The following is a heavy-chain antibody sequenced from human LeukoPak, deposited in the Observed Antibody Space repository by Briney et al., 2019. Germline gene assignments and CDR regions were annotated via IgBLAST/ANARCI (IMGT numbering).Heavy chain of an antibody. V-gene: IGHV3-23*01. CDR3: AKSPEYSSGWYYFDY. J-gene: IGHJ4*02. CDR2: ISGSGGST. Sequence: GGSLRLSCVASGFTFDDYAMHWVRQAPGKGLEWVSAISGSGGSTYYADSVKGRFTISRDNSKNTLYLQMNSLRAEDTAVYYCAKSPEYSSGWYYFDYWGQGTLVTVSS. D-gene: IGHD6-19*01. CDR1: GFTFDDYA.